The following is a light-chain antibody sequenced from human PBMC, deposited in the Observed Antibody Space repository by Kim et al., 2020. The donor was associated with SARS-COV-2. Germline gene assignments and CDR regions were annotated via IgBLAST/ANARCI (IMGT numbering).Light chain of an antibody. CDR2: DAS. CDR3: QQRSNWPRT. CDR1: QGVSSY. Sequence: EIVLTQSPATLSLSPGERATLSCRASQGVSSYLAWYQQKPGQAPRLLIYDASNRATGIPARFSGSGSGTDFTLTISSLEPEDFAVYYCQQRSNWPRTFGQGNKVDIK. V-gene: IGKV3-11*01. J-gene: IGKJ1*01.